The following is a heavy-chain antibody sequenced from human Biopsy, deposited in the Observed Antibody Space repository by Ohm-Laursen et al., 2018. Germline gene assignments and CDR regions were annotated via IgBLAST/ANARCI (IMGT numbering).Heavy chain of an antibody. CDR2: ISGRGAT. V-gene: IGHV4-59*01. D-gene: IGHD3-3*01. CDR3: ARLYRLDDYWNDDPPDAFDV. J-gene: IGHJ3*01. CDR1: GGSIRSDY. Sequence: GTLSLTCPASGGSIRSDYWSWIRQSPRKGLEWIGHISGRGATNYNPSLRGRVTISVDTSKNQFSLKLSSVTAADTAVFFCARLYRLDDYWNDDPPDAFDVWGQGTMVTVSS.